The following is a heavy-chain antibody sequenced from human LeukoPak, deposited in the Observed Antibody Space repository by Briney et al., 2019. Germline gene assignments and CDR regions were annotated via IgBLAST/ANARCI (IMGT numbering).Heavy chain of an antibody. CDR2: ISSSSSYI. V-gene: IGHV3-21*03. D-gene: IGHD6-13*01. Sequence: GGSLRLSCAASGFTFSSYSMNWVRQAPGKGLEWVSSISSSSSYIYYADSVKGRFTISRDNAKNSLYLQMNSLRAEDTAVYYCAKAGGPYSSRGAGYYYYYYGMDVWGQGTTVTVSS. J-gene: IGHJ6*02. CDR1: GFTFSSYS. CDR3: AKAGGPYSSRGAGYYYYYYGMDV.